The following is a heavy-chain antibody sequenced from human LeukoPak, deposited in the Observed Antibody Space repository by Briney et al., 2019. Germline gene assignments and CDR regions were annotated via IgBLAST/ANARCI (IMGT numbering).Heavy chain of an antibody. Sequence: HAGGSLRLSCAASGFTFSNYSMNWVRQAPGKGLEWVSYITSSSTVYYAGSVKGRFTISRDNAKNSLFLQMNSLRAEDTAVYYCASDYCSGPKCYFIDYWGQGALVTVSS. CDR3: ASDYCSGPKCYFIDY. CDR2: ITSSSTV. CDR1: GFTFSNYS. D-gene: IGHD2-15*01. V-gene: IGHV3-48*04. J-gene: IGHJ4*02.